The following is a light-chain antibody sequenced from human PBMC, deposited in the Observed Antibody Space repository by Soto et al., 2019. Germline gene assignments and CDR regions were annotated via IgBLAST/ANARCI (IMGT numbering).Light chain of an antibody. CDR3: QQRSNWPPVIT. CDR1: QSFSSD. CDR2: DAS. V-gene: IGKV3-11*01. J-gene: IGKJ5*01. Sequence: EIVLTQSPATLSLSPGERATLSCRASQSFSSDLAWYQQNPGQAPRLLSYDASKRATGIPARFSGRGSGTDFTLTISSLEPEDFAVYYCQQRSNWPPVITFGQGTRLEIK.